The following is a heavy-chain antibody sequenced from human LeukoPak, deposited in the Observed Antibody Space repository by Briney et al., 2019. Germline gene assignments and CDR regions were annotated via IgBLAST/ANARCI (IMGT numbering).Heavy chain of an antibody. CDR3: AKDRSVGATYDFWSGYYYYYYGMDV. Sequence: GGSLRLSCAASGFTFSSYGMHRVRQAPGKGLEWVAVISYDGSNKYYADSVKGRFTISRDNSKNTLYLQMNSLRAEDTAVYYCAKDRSVGATYDFWSGYYYYYYGMDVWGQGTTVTVSS. CDR1: GFTFSSYG. V-gene: IGHV3-30*18. CDR2: ISYDGSNK. D-gene: IGHD3-3*01. J-gene: IGHJ6*02.